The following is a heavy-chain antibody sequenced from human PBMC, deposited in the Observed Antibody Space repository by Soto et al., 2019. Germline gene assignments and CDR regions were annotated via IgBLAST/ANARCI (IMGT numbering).Heavy chain of an antibody. CDR3: ARDLYGMDV. CDR2: IYDTGRT. CDR1: GGSISSFY. V-gene: IGHV4-59*01. Sequence: SETLSLTCTVSGGSISSFYWSWIRQSPGKGLEWIGSIYDTGRTNYNPSLESRVTISVDRSKNQFSLKLTSVTAADRAVYYCARDLYGMDVWGQGTTVTVSS. J-gene: IGHJ6*02.